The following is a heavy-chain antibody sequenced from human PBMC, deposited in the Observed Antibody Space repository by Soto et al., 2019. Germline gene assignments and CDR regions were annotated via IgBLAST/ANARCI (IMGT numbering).Heavy chain of an antibody. Sequence: QVQLQESGPGLVKPSQTLSLTCTVSGGSISSGGYYWSWIRQHPGKGLEWIGYNHYSGSTYYTPSLKSRVPISVDTSKNQFSLKLSSVTAADTAVYYCARGGTGAAAATFDYWGQGTLVTVSS. J-gene: IGHJ4*02. D-gene: IGHD6-13*01. V-gene: IGHV4-31*03. CDR3: ARGGTGAAAATFDY. CDR2: NHYSGST. CDR1: GGSISSGGYY.